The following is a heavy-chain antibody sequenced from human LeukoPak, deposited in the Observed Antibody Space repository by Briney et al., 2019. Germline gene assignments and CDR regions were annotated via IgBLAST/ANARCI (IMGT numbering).Heavy chain of an antibody. CDR1: GYTFTSYD. Sequence: ASVKVSCKASGYTFTSYDINWVRQATGQGLEWMGWMNPNSGNTGYTQKFQGRVTMTRNTSISTAYMELSSLRSEDTAVYYCARARRFLEWLPVKWFDPWGQGTLVTVSS. D-gene: IGHD3-3*01. CDR2: MNPNSGNT. J-gene: IGHJ5*02. V-gene: IGHV1-8*01. CDR3: ARARRFLEWLPVKWFDP.